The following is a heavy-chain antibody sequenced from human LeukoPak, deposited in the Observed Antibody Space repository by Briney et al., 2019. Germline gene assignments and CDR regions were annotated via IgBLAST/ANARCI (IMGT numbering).Heavy chain of an antibody. Sequence: RGSLRLSCAASGFTFSSYAMHWVRQAPGKGLEWVAVISYDGSNKYYADSVKGRFTISRDNSKNTLYLQMNSLRAEDTAVYYCAKARIAARPSVYFQHWGQGTLVTVSS. CDR2: ISYDGSNK. V-gene: IGHV3-30-3*01. CDR1: GFTFSSYA. CDR3: AKARIAARPSVYFQH. D-gene: IGHD6-6*01. J-gene: IGHJ1*01.